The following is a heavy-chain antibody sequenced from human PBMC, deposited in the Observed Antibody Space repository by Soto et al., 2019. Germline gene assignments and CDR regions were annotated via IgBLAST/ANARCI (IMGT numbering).Heavy chain of an antibody. Sequence: KTSETLSLTCTVSGASISSSYWSWIRQSPERGLEWIAYVYHTGATNYNPSLKSRVTFSLDTSKGQFSLNLTSLTTADTAVYFCARGGNRYSNVASGVGGFDYWGQGSLVTVSS. CDR1: GASISSSY. V-gene: IGHV4-59*01. CDR2: VYHTGAT. D-gene: IGHD5-12*01. J-gene: IGHJ4*02. CDR3: ARGGNRYSNVASGVGGFDY.